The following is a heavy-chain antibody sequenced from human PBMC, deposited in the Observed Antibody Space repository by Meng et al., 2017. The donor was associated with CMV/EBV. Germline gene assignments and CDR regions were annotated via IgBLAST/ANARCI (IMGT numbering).Heavy chain of an antibody. CDR1: CGSISRCVYY. D-gene: IGHD2-21*02. Sequence: QLQESGPGLVKPSQTLALTCTVSCGSISRCVYYWSWIRQPPGKGLEWIGYIYYSGRTYYNPSLKSRVTISVDKSKNKFSLKMSSVTAADTAVYYCAREGDNPFDYWGQGTLVTVSS. CDR2: IYYSGRT. J-gene: IGHJ4*02. CDR3: AREGDNPFDY. V-gene: IGHV4-30-4*08.